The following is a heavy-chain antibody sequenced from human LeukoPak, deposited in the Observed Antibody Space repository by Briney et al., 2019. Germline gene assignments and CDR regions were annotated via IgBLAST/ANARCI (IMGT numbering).Heavy chain of an antibody. V-gene: IGHV1-46*01. CDR1: GYTFTTYY. J-gene: IGHJ3*02. D-gene: IGHD1-26*01. CDR2: INPSGGRT. Sequence: ASVKVSCKASGYTFTTYYMHWVRQAPGQGLQWMGIINPSGGRTSYAQKFQGRVTMTRDMSTSTVYMELSSLRSEDTAVYYCARDLSSGMSAFDIWGQGTMVTVSS. CDR3: ARDLSSGMSAFDI.